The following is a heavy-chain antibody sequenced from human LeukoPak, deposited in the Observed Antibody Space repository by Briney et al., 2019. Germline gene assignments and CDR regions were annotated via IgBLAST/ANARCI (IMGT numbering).Heavy chain of an antibody. J-gene: IGHJ4*02. Sequence: GGSLRLSCVASGFTFSDYYMSWIRQAPGKGLEWVSYISSSGSTIYYADSVKGRFTISRDNAKNTLYLQMNSLTAEDTAVYYCARDFYSRQFDYWGQGALVTVSS. CDR1: GFTFSDYY. D-gene: IGHD5-18*01. CDR2: ISSSGSTI. CDR3: ARDFYSRQFDY. V-gene: IGHV3-11*01.